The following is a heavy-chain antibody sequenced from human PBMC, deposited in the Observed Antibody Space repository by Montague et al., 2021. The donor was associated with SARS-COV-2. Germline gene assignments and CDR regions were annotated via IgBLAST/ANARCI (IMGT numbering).Heavy chain of an antibody. CDR2: ISSSSSTI. V-gene: IGHV3-48*04. Sequence: SLRLSCAASGFTFSSYSMNWVRQAPGKGLEWVSYISSSSSTIYYAESVKGRFTISRDNAKNSLYLQMNSLRAEDTAVYYCARGTFITICGVVIICGMDVWGQGTTVTVSS. CDR3: ARGTFITICGVVIICGMDV. D-gene: IGHD3-3*01. CDR1: GFTFSSYS. J-gene: IGHJ6*02.